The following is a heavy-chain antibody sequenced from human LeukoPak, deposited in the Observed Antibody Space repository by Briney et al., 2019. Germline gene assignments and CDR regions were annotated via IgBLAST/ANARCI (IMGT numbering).Heavy chain of an antibody. D-gene: IGHD3-16*01. CDR3: ARDFGIFDYGMDV. J-gene: IGHJ6*02. CDR2: IYTSGST. V-gene: IGHV4-61*02. Sequence: SETLSLTCTVSGGSLSSGSYYGSWLRQPAGRGLEWIGRIYTSGSTNYNASLKSRVTISVDTSKNQFSLKLSSVTAADTAVYYCARDFGIFDYGMDVWGQGTTVTVSS. CDR1: GGSLSSGSYY.